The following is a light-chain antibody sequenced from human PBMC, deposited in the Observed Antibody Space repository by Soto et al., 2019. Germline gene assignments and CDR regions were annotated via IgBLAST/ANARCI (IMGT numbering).Light chain of an antibody. CDR2: DAS. Sequence: DIQMTQSPSTLSASVGDSVTITCRASQSISTWLAWYQQKPGKDPQLLIYDASSLESGVPSRFSSSVSGTEFTLTISRLDPEDFAVDDCQQYGSSPWPFGQLGKVDIK. V-gene: IGKV1-5*01. CDR3: QQYGSSPWP. CDR1: QSISTW. J-gene: IGKJ1*01.